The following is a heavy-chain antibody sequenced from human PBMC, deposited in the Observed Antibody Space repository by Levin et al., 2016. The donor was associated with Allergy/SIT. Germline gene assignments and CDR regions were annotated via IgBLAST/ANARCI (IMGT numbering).Heavy chain of an antibody. V-gene: IGHV1-8*01. D-gene: IGHD3-3*01. CDR2: MKPNSGNT. CDR3: ARSGRYYDFWSGYSKYYGMDV. Sequence: ASVKVSCKASGYTFSSYDINWVRQATGQGLEWMGWMKPNSGNTGYAQKFQGRVTMTRNTSISTAYMELSSLRSEDTAVYYCARSGRYYDFWSGYSKYYGMDVWGQGTTVTVSS. CDR1: GYTFSSYD. J-gene: IGHJ6*02.